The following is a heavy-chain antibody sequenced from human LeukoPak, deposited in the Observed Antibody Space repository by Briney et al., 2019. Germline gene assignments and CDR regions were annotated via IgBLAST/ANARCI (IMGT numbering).Heavy chain of an antibody. D-gene: IGHD2-21*02. Sequence: GGSLRLSCVASGFTFSTYGMHWVRQAPGKGLEYVSAISSNGGSTYYADSVKGRFTISRDNSKNTLYLQMSSLRPEDTAVYYCVKGIVVVTARAFDYWGQGTLVTVSS. CDR2: ISSNGGST. CDR1: GFTFSTYG. V-gene: IGHV3-64D*06. J-gene: IGHJ4*02. CDR3: VKGIVVVTARAFDY.